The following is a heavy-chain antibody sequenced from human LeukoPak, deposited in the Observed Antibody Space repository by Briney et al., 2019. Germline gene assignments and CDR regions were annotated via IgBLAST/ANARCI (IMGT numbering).Heavy chain of an antibody. J-gene: IGHJ4*02. V-gene: IGHV4-34*01. CDR3: ARASLLWYYDSSGCFWYFDY. D-gene: IGHD3-22*01. CDR1: GGSFSGYY. CDR2: INHSGST. Sequence: SETLSLTCAVSGGSFSGYYWSWIRQPPGKGLEWIGEINHSGSTNYNPSLKSRVTISVDTSKNQFSLKLSSVTAADTAVYYCARASLLWYYDSSGCFWYFDYWGQGALVTVSS.